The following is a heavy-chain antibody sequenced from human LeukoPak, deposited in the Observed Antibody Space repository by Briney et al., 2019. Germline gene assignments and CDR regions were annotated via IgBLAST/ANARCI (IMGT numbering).Heavy chain of an antibody. D-gene: IGHD3-16*01. J-gene: IGHJ4*02. CDR3: AKDFAVTFGGVYDY. CDR1: GFTFSSYA. Sequence: GRSLRLSCAASGFTFSSYAMHWVRQAPGKGLEWVAVISYDGSNKYYADSVKGRFTISRDNSKNTLYLQMNSLRAEDTAVYYCAKDFAVTFGGVYDYWGQGTLVTVSS. V-gene: IGHV3-30*04. CDR2: ISYDGSNK.